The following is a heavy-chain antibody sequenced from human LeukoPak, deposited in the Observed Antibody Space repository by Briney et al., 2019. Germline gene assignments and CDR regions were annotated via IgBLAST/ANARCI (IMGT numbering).Heavy chain of an antibody. D-gene: IGHD6-13*01. CDR2: TSNDGSKK. J-gene: IGHJ4*02. CDR1: GFSFSGYG. V-gene: IGHV3-30*18. CDR3: AKDRGSSWYDYFDY. Sequence: PGGSLRLSCAVSGFSFSGYGMHWVRQAPGKGLEWVAVTSNDGSKKDYADSVKGRFTVSRDNSKNTLYLQMNSLRAEDTAVYYCAKDRGSSWYDYFDYWGQGTLVTVSS.